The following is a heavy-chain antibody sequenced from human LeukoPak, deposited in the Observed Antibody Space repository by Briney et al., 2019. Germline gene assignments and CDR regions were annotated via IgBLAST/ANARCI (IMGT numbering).Heavy chain of an antibody. CDR3: ARQTHDGYGGIRRGDDAFDV. Sequence: GASVKVSCKASGYTCTNYGISWVRQAPGQGLEWMAWISIHNGNTDYAQKFQGRVTMTTDTSTSTTYMELRSLRSDDTAMYFCARQTHDGYGGIRRGDDAFDVWGQGTMVTVSS. CDR2: ISIHNGNT. CDR1: GYTCTNYG. J-gene: IGHJ3*01. V-gene: IGHV1-18*01. D-gene: IGHD2-15*01.